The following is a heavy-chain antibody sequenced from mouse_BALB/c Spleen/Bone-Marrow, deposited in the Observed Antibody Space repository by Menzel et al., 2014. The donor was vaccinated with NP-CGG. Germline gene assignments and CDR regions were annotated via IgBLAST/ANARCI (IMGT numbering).Heavy chain of an antibody. J-gene: IGHJ4*01. CDR1: GYTFTSYW. Sequence: QVQLKQSGAELARPGASVKLSCKASGYTFTSYWMQWVKQRPGQGLEWIGAIYPGDGDTRYTQKFKGKATLTADKSSSTAYMQLSSLASEDSAVYYCARYYYAMDYWGQGTSVTVSS. CDR2: IYPGDGDT. V-gene: IGHV1-87*01. CDR3: ARYYYAMDY.